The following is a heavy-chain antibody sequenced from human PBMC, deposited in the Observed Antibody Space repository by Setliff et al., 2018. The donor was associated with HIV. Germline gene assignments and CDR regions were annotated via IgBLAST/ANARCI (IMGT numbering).Heavy chain of an antibody. D-gene: IGHD1-26*01. V-gene: IGHV4-39*01. J-gene: IGHJ6*03. CDR1: GGSIDSFSYY. CDR3: ARQWAERVMDV. Sequence: SETLSLTCAVSGGSIDSFSYYWGWIRQAPGKELEWIGNIYHSGSTNYNPSLKSRAAISVDRSKRHFFLKLRSVTAADTAVYYCARQWAERVMDVWGNGTTVTVSS. CDR2: IYHSGST.